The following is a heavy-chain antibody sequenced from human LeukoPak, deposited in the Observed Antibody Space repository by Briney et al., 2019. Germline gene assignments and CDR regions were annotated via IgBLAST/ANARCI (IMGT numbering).Heavy chain of an antibody. CDR2: SNYSANT. V-gene: IGHV4-39*01. CDR3: ARHGSGGTVTTGY. D-gene: IGHD4-11*01. J-gene: IGHJ4*02. CDR1: GDSISRSSFY. Sequence: KTSETLSLNCSVSGDSISRSSFYWGWIRQPPGKGVEWIGSSNYSANTYYNPSLKIRVTISVDTSKNQFSLKLRSVTAEDTAVYDCARHGSGGTVTTGYWGQGSLLTVSS.